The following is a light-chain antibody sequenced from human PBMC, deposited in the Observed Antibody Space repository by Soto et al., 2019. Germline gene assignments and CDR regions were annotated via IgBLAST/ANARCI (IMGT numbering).Light chain of an antibody. CDR3: QEYNKWPPRFT. CDR1: QSVSSD. V-gene: IGKV3-15*01. CDR2: GAS. J-gene: IGKJ3*01. Sequence: EIVMTQSPATLSVSPGERATLSCRASQSVSSDLAWYQQRPGQAPSLLIYGASTRSTGIPARFSGSGSGTEVTLTISSLQSEDVAVYYCQEYNKWPPRFTVGPGTKVEIK.